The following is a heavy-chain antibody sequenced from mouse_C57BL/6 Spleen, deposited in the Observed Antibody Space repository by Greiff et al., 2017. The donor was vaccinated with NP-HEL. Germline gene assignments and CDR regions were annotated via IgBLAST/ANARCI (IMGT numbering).Heavy chain of an antibody. CDR2: IYPGSGST. Sequence: QVQLQQPGAELVKPGASVKMSCKASGYTFTSYWITWVKQRPGQGLEWIGDIYPGSGSTNYNEKFKSKATLTVDTSSSTAYMQLSSLTSEDSAVYYCAREGYSNFQEDYWGQGTTLTVSS. CDR3: AREGYSNFQEDY. D-gene: IGHD2-5*01. J-gene: IGHJ2*01. CDR1: GYTFTSYW. V-gene: IGHV1-55*01.